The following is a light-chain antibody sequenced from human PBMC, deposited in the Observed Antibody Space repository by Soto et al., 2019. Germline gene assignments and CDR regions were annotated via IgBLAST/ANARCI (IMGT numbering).Light chain of an antibody. Sequence: DIPMTQSPSALSASIGDRVTITCRASQTIGNFLAWYQQRPGKVPRLLIYAAAALQSGVTSRFSGSGSGLDFTLTIASLQAEDVGTYYCQKYNRLPITFGQGTRLDI. CDR3: QKYNRLPIT. V-gene: IGKV1-27*01. CDR1: QTIGNF. CDR2: AAA. J-gene: IGKJ5*01.